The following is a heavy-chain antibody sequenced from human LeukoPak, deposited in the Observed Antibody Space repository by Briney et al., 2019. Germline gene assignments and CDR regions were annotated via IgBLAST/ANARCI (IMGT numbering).Heavy chain of an antibody. CDR3: ARDVSGRDDY. V-gene: IGHV3-33*01. J-gene: IGHJ4*02. CDR2: IWYDGSNK. D-gene: IGHD6-25*01. Sequence: GGSLRLSCAASGFTFSSYGMHWVRQAPGKGLEWVAVIWYDGSNKYYADSVKGRFTISRDNAKNTLYLQMNNLRVEDTAVYYCARDVSGRDDYWGQGTLVIVSS. CDR1: GFTFSSYG.